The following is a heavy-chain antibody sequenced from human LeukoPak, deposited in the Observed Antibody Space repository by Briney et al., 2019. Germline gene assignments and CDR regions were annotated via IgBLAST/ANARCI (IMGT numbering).Heavy chain of an antibody. D-gene: IGHD5-18*01. CDR2: ISSSRGST. CDR1: GFTFSSYA. V-gene: IGHV3-23*01. CDR3: AKDREDTAMVEYVVFDN. J-gene: IGHJ4*02. Sequence: GRSLRLSCAASGFTFSSYAMSWVRQAPGKGPEWVSAISSSRGSTYYADSVKGRFTISRDNSKNTLYLQMNSLRAEDTAVYYCAKDREDTAMVEYVVFDNWGQGTLVTVSS.